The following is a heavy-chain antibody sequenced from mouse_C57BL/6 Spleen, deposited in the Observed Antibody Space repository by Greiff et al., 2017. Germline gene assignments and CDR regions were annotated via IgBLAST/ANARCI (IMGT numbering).Heavy chain of an antibody. Sequence: QVQLQQPGAELVRPGTSVKLSCKASGHTFPSYWMHWVKQRPGQGLEWIGVIDPSDSYTNYNQKFKGKATLTVDKSSITAYMQLSSQTSEDSAVYYCARSGGLRPFAYWGQGTLVTVSA. CDR2: IDPSDSYT. D-gene: IGHD1-2*01. CDR3: ARSGGLRPFAY. J-gene: IGHJ3*01. CDR1: GHTFPSYW. V-gene: IGHV1-59*01.